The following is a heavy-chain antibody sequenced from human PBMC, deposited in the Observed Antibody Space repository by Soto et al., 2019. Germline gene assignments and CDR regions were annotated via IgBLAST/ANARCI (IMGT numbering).Heavy chain of an antibody. J-gene: IGHJ6*03. CDR3: ARVPPYCSSTSCYNRDYMDV. Sequence: QVQLQESGPGLVKPSETLSLTCTVSGGSISSYYWSWIRQPPGKGLEWIGYIYYSGSTNYNPSLKSRVTISVDTSTNQFSLKLSSVTAADTAVYYCARVPPYCSSTSCYNRDYMDVWGKGTTVTVSS. D-gene: IGHD2-2*02. V-gene: IGHV4-59*01. CDR2: IYYSGST. CDR1: GGSISSYY.